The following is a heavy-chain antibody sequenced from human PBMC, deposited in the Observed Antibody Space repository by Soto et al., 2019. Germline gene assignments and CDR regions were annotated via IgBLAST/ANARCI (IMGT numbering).Heavy chain of an antibody. CDR1: GFSLSNVRMG. CDR3: TRVRGYSYGPYYFDY. D-gene: IGHD5-18*01. CDR2: IFSNDEK. V-gene: IGHV2-26*01. J-gene: IGHJ4*02. Sequence: QVTLKESGPVLVKPTETLTLTCTVSGFSLSNVRMGVSWIRQPPGKALEWLAHIFSNDEKSYSTSLRASLTISKDTSKGQVVLTMTNVDPVDTATYYCTRVRGYSYGPYYFDYWGQGTLVTVSS.